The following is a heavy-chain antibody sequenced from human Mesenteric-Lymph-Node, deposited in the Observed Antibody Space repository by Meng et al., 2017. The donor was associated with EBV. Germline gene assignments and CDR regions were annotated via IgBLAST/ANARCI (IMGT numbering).Heavy chain of an antibody. V-gene: IGHV4-39*06. CDR1: GGSISSSSYY. J-gene: IGHJ4*02. CDR2: IYYSGST. CDR3: ARDRGIAAADY. Sequence: RRQLQESGPGLVKPSETLSLTCTVSGGSISSSSYYWGWIRQPPGKGLEWIGSIYYSGSTYYNPSLKSRVTISVDTSKNQFSLKLSSVTAADTAVYYCARDRGIAAADYWGQGTLVTVSS. D-gene: IGHD6-13*01.